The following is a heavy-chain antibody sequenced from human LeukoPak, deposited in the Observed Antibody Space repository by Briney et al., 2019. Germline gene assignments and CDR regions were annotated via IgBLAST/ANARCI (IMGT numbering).Heavy chain of an antibody. CDR3: ARGISIAARRSVAY. V-gene: IGHV1-8*01. J-gene: IGHJ4*02. CDR1: GYTFTSYD. CDR2: MNPNSGNT. D-gene: IGHD6-6*01. Sequence: ASVKVSCKASGYTFTSYDINWVRQATGQGLEWMGWMNPNSGNTGYARKFQGRVTMTRNTSISTAYMELSSPRSEDTAVYYCARGISIAARRSVAYRGQGTLVTVSS.